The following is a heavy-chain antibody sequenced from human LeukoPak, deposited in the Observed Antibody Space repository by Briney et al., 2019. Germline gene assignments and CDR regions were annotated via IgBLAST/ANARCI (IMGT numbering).Heavy chain of an antibody. J-gene: IGHJ4*02. CDR3: ARDYGSGTYYDSAY. Sequence: SEEYYVDSVKDRFTISRDNAKNSLYLQMNSLRAEDTAVYYCARDYGSGTYYDSAYWGQGTLVTVSS. V-gene: IGHV3-7*04. CDR2: SEE. D-gene: IGHD3-10*01.